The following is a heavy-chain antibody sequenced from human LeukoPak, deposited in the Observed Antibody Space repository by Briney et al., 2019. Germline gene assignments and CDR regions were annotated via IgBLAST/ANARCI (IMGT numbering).Heavy chain of an antibody. CDR1: GFTFTTYS. D-gene: IGHD3-10*01. V-gene: IGHV3-21*01. J-gene: IGHJ4*02. CDR2: ISSTSDYI. Sequence: GGSLRLPCAASGFTFTTYSMNWVRQAPGKGLEWVSSISSTSDYIYYADSLKGRFTISRDNAKNSLYLQMNSLRAEDTAVYYCAREEEDYYDSGTYYFDFWGQGTLVTVSS. CDR3: AREEEDYYDSGTYYFDF.